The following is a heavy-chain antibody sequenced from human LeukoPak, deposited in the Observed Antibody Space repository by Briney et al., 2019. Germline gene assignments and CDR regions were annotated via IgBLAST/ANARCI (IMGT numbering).Heavy chain of an antibody. CDR1: GFTFSSYG. Sequence: GASLRLYCAASGFTFSSYGMHWFRQALGKGLEWLANIKQDGSEEYYVVIVEGRFTISTDNAKNSLYLQMNSLRAEDTAVYYCARDAYYDFWSGYPRYFDYWGQGTLGTVSS. CDR3: ARDAYYDFWSGYPRYFDY. V-gene: IGHV3-7*01. D-gene: IGHD3-3*01. J-gene: IGHJ4*02. CDR2: IKQDGSEE.